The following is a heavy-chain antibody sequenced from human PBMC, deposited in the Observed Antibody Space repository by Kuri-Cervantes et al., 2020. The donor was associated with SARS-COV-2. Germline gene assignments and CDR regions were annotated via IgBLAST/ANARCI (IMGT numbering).Heavy chain of an antibody. D-gene: IGHD4-23*01. V-gene: IGHV4-31*03. CDR2: IYYSGST. Sequence: SETLSLTCTVSGGSISSGGYYWSWIRQHPGKGLEWIGYIYYSGSTYYNPPLKSRVTISVDTSKNQFSLKLSSVTAADTAVYYCARVFRTGGWFDPWGQGTLVTVSS. CDR1: GGSISSGGYY. CDR3: ARVFRTGGWFDP. J-gene: IGHJ5*02.